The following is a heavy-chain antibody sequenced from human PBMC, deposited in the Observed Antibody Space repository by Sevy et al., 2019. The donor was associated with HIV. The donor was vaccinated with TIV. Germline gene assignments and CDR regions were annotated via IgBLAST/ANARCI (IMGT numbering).Heavy chain of an antibody. J-gene: IGHJ4*01. CDR2: IWFDGSNT. CDR1: GFTFSSFG. Sequence: GGSLRLSCAASGFTFSSFGMHWVRQAPGKGLEWVAVIWFDGSNTYYADSVKGRFTISRDIAKHTLHLQMNSLKAEDTAVDYSAGDLEFYDSGDYGPAFMPDFWGHGTLVTVSS. CDR3: AGDLEFYDSGDYGPAFMPDF. D-gene: IGHD4-17*01. V-gene: IGHV3-33*01.